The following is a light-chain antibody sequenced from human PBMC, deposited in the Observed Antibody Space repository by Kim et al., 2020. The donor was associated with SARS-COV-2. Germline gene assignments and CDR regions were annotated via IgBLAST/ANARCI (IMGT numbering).Light chain of an antibody. CDR3: QSADSSGTWV. J-gene: IGLJ3*02. V-gene: IGLV3-25*03. CDR2: KDS. Sequence: SYELTLPPSVSVSPGQTARITCSGDALPKQYAYWYQQKPGQAPVLVIYKDSERPSGIPERFSGSSSGTTVTLTISGVQAEDGADYYCQSADSSGTWVFGGGTKLTVL. CDR1: ALPKQY.